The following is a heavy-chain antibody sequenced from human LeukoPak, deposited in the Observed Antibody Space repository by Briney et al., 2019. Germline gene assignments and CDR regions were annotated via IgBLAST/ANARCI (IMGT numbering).Heavy chain of an antibody. D-gene: IGHD6-19*01. CDR2: ISHSGST. Sequence: SETLSLTCAVYGGSFSGYYWSWIRQPPGKGLEWIGEISHSGSTNYNPSLKSRVTISVDTSKNQFSLKLSSVTAADTAVYYCARWDSSGHYFDYWGQGTLVTVSS. V-gene: IGHV4-34*01. CDR1: GGSFSGYY. J-gene: IGHJ4*02. CDR3: ARWDSSGHYFDY.